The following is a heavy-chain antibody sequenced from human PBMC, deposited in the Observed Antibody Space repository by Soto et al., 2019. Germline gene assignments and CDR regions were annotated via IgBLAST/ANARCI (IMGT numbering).Heavy chain of an antibody. V-gene: IGHV3-53*01. D-gene: IGHD2-15*01. CDR2: IYSGGTT. J-gene: IGHJ6*02. CDR1: DFTVSTSY. CDR3: ARGRYYGLDV. Sequence: EVQLVESGGGLIQPGGSLRLSCAASDFTVSTSYMNWVRQAPGKGLECVSIIYSGGTTYYADSVKGRFTISRDNSKNTLYLQMNTLRAEDTAVYFFARGRYYGLDVWGQGTTVTVSS.